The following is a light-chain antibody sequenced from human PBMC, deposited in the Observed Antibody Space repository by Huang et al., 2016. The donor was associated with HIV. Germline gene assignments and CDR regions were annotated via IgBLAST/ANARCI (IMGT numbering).Light chain of an antibody. CDR2: DAS. J-gene: IGKJ4*01. Sequence: EIVLTQSPATLSLSPGDRATLSCRASQSISSYSAWYQQKPGQAPRLLIYDASNRATGIPARFGGSGSGTDFTLTISSLEPEDFAVYYCQQRSNWAFGGGTKLEIK. V-gene: IGKV3-11*01. CDR1: QSISSY. CDR3: QQRSNWA.